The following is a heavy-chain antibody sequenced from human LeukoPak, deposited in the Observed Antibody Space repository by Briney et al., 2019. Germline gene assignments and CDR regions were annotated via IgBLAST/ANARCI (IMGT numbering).Heavy chain of an antibody. Sequence: ASVKVSCKASGGTFSSYAISWVRQAPGQGLEWMGRIIPILGIANYAQKFQGRVTITADKSTSTAYMELSSLRSEDTAVYYCARNVPTIVGATTGDYWGQGTLVTVSS. V-gene: IGHV1-69*04. CDR3: ARNVPTIVGATTGDY. CDR1: GGTFSSYA. CDR2: IIPILGIA. J-gene: IGHJ4*02. D-gene: IGHD1-26*01.